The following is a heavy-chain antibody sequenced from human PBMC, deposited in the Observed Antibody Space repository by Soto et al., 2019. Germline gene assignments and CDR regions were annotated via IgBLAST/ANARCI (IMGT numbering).Heavy chain of an antibody. CDR2: IYYTGNT. CDR3: AREGGDGVDY. J-gene: IGHJ4*02. V-gene: IGHV4-31*03. CDR1: GGSISSTTSY. D-gene: IGHD3-16*01. Sequence: QVQLQESGPGLVKPSQTLSLTCNVSGGSISSTTSYWSWIRQVPGEGLEWIGYIYYTGNTYYNPSLKTRVTISVDTSENQFSLKLTSVTVADRAVYYCAREGGDGVDYWGQGTLVTVSS.